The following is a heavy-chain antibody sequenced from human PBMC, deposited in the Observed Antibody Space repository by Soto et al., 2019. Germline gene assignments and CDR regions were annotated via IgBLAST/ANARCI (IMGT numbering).Heavy chain of an antibody. CDR1: GGSISSYY. CDR2: IYYSGST. CDR3: ARDSGGYSNFDY. Sequence: SETLSLTCTVSGGSISSYYWSWIRQPPGKGLEWIGYIYYSGSTNYNPSLKSRVTISVDTSKNQFSLKLSSVTAADTAVYFCARDSGGYSNFDYWGQGTLVTGSS. D-gene: IGHD3-22*01. V-gene: IGHV4-59*12. J-gene: IGHJ4*02.